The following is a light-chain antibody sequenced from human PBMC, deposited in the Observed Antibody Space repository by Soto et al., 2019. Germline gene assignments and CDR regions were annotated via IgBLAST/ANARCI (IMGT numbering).Light chain of an antibody. V-gene: IGKV3-20*01. J-gene: IGKJ5*01. Sequence: EIVLTQSPVTLSLSPGQRATLSCRASQTVGSNYLTWYQQKPGQAPRLLIFGASKRATGIPDRFSGSGSGRDFTLTISGLEPEDFAVYYCQQYGSSPLISFGQGTRLEIK. CDR2: GAS. CDR3: QQYGSSPLIS. CDR1: QTVGSNY.